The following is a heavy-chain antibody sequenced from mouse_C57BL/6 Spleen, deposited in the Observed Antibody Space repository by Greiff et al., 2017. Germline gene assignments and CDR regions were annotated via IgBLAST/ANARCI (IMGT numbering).Heavy chain of an antibody. CDR3: ARQEGSGTYFDY. D-gene: IGHD4-1*01. Sequence: EVKLVESGGDLVKPGGSLKLSCAASGFTFSSYGMSWVRQTPDKRLEWVATISSGGSYTYSPASVKGRFTISRDNAKNTLYLQMSSLKSEDTAMYYCARQEGSGTYFDYWGQGTTLTVSS. CDR1: GFTFSSYG. J-gene: IGHJ2*01. CDR2: ISSGGSYT. V-gene: IGHV5-6*01.